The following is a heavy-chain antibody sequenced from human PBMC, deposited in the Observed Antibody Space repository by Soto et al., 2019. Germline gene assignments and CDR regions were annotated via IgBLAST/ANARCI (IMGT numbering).Heavy chain of an antibody. V-gene: IGHV4-4*07. J-gene: IGHJ5*02. CDR1: GASISGFY. D-gene: IGHD1-1*01. CDR2: IYATGTT. CDR3: VRDGTKTLRDWFDP. Sequence: SETLSLTCTVSGASISGFYWSWIRKSAGKGLEWIGRIYATGTTDYNPSLKSRVMMSVDTSKRQFSLKLRSVTAADTAVYYCVRDGTKTLRDWFDPWGQGMSVTVSS.